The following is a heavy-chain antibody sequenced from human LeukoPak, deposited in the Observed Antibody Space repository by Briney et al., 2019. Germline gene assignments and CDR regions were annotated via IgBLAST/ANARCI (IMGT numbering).Heavy chain of an antibody. D-gene: IGHD3-16*02. Sequence: ASVKVSCKASGYTFTSYGISWVRQAPGQGLEGMGWISAYNGNTNYAQKLQGRVTMTTDTSTSTAYMELRSLRSDDTAVYYCARGVSGPLRYDPRGHYYYYYYMDVWGKGTTVTVSS. CDR3: ARGVSGPLRYDPRGHYYYYYYMDV. CDR1: GYTFTSYG. CDR2: ISAYNGNT. J-gene: IGHJ6*03. V-gene: IGHV1-18*01.